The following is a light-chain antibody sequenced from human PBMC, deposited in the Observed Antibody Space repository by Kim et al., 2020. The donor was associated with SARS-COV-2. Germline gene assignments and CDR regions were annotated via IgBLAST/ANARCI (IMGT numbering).Light chain of an antibody. CDR3: QAWDGSTVV. V-gene: IGLV3-1*01. J-gene: IGLJ2*01. CDR1: KLGHKY. Sequence: SYELTQPPSVSVSPGQTANIACSGDKLGHKYVCWYQQKPGQSPVVVFYQNSMRPSGIPERFSGSNSGNTATLTISVTQAMDEADYYCQAWDGSTVVFGGGTQLTVL. CDR2: QNS.